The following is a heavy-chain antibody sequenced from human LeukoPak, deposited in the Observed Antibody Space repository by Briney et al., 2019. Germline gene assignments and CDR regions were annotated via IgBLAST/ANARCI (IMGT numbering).Heavy chain of an antibody. V-gene: IGHV4-31*03. D-gene: IGHD3-22*01. CDR2: IYYSGST. J-gene: IGHJ3*02. CDR1: GGSISSGGYY. CDR3: ARDWIPYDSGGTRRPGAFDI. Sequence: PSETLSLTCTVSGGSISSGGYYWSWIRQHPGKGLEWIGYIYYSGSTYYNPSLKSRVTISVDTSKNQFSLKLSSVTAADTAVYYCARDWIPYDSGGTRRPGAFDIWGQGTMVTVSS.